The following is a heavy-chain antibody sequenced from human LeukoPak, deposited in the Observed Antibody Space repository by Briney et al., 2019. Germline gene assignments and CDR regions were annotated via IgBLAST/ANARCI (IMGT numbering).Heavy chain of an antibody. CDR3: ARDQGSLSRSWYTGY. CDR1: GYTFTGYH. V-gene: IGHV1-2*06. D-gene: IGHD6-13*01. J-gene: IGHJ4*02. CDR2: INPNSGDT. Sequence: GASVKVSCTASGYTFTGYHINWVRQAPGQGLEWMGRINPNSGDTNFAQKFQGRVTMTRDTSITTAYMELSSLRPDDTAVYFCARDQGSLSRSWYTGYWGQGTQVTVSS.